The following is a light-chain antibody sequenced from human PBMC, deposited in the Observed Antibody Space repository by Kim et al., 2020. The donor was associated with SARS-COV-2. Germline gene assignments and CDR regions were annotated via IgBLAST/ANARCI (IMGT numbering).Light chain of an antibody. V-gene: IGLV10-54*01. CDR1: SYNIGSQR. CDR2: RNN. CDR3: SAWDDSLSAWV. J-gene: IGLJ3*02. Sequence: RQTSTPPGTGNSYNIGSQRAAWLQQHQGQSPKLLSYRNNDRPSGISERLSASRSGNTASLTITGLQPEDEADYYCSAWDDSLSAWVFGGGTKLTVL.